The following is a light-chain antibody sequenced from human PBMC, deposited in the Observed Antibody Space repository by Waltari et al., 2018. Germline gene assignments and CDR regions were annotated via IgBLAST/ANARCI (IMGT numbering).Light chain of an antibody. CDR1: QDIRNY. Sequence: DIQMTQSPSTPSAFAGARVTNTCQASQDIRNYLNWYQQKPGKAPKLLIYDASNLQTGVPSRFSVSGSGTDFTFTISRLQPEDFATYYCQHYDNLPPTFGQGTRLDIK. J-gene: IGKJ5*01. CDR2: DAS. V-gene: IGKV1-33*01. CDR3: QHYDNLPPT.